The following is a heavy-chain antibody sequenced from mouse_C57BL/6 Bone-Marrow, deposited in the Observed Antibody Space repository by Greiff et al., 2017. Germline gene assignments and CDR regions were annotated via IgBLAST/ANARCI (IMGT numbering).Heavy chain of an antibody. CDR2: ISGGGGNT. D-gene: IGHD1-1*01. Sequence: EVQLVESGGGLVKPGGSLKLSCAASGFTFSSYTMSWVRQTPEKRLQWVAAISGGGGNTYYPASVKGRFTISRDNDKNILYLQLRSLRSEDTALYYCSRQVTTVLATKYFDVWGTGTTVTVSS. J-gene: IGHJ1*03. CDR3: SRQVTTVLATKYFDV. CDR1: GFTFSSYT. V-gene: IGHV5-9*01.